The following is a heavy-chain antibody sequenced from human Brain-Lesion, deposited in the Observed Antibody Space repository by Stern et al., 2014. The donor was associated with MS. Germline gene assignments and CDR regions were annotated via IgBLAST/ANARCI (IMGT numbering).Heavy chain of an antibody. Sequence: QVPLQESGPGLVKPSETLSLTCTVSYDSISSYYWTWLRQPPGKGLEWIGYINYRRNPNYNPALKSRVTISVDTSKNQFSLKLTSVTAADTAVYYCARAFSDYHDSTPGYWGQGTLVTVSS. CDR1: YDSISSYY. CDR2: INYRRNP. V-gene: IGHV4-59*01. J-gene: IGHJ4*02. D-gene: IGHD3-22*01. CDR3: ARAFSDYHDSTPGY.